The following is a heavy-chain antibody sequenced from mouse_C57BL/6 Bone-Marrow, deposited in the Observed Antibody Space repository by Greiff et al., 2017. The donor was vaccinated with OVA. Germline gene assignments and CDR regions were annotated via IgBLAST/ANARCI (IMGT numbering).Heavy chain of an antibody. J-gene: IGHJ4*01. V-gene: IGHV2-5*01. D-gene: IGHD2-5*01. Sequence: QVQLQQSGPGLVQPSQSLSITCTVSGFSLTSYGVHWVRQSPGKGLEWLGVIWRGGSTDYNAAFMSRLSITKDNSKSQVFFKMNRLQADDTAIYYCAKNRTYSKYAMDYWGQGTSVTVSS. CDR3: AKNRTYSKYAMDY. CDR2: IWRGGST. CDR1: GFSLTSYG.